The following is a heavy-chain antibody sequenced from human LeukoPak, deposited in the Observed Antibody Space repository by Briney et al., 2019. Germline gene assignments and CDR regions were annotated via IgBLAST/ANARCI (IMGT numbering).Heavy chain of an antibody. CDR2: IYYSGST. V-gene: IGHV4-39*01. Sequence: SETLSLTCTVSGGSISSYYWGWIRQPPGKGLEWIGSIYYSGSTYYNPSLKSRVTISVDTSKNQFSLKLSSVTAADTAVYYCARRGYCSGGSCLSPFDYWGQGTLVTVSS. J-gene: IGHJ4*02. D-gene: IGHD2-15*01. CDR1: GGSISSYY. CDR3: ARRGYCSGGSCLSPFDY.